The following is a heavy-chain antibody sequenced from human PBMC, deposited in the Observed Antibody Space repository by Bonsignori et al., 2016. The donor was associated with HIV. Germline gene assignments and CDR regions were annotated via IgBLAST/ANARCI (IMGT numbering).Heavy chain of an antibody. V-gene: IGHV3-23*01. J-gene: IGHJ6*03. CDR2: ISGSGGST. Sequence: VRQMPGKGLEWVSAISGSGGSTYYADSVKGRFTISRDNSKNTLYLQMNSLRAEDTAVYYCAKEYSSSWEYYYYMDVWGKGTTVTVSS. D-gene: IGHD6-13*01. CDR3: AKEYSSSWEYYYYMDV.